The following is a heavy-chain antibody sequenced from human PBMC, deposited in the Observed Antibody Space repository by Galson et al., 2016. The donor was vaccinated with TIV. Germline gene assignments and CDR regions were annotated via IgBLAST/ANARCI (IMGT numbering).Heavy chain of an antibody. D-gene: IGHD6-19*01. Sequence: SPRLSCAASAFTFNRYSMNWVRQAPGKGREWVSSISSSRTYKYYADSVKGRFTSSRDNAKNSLYPRMNSLRAEDTAVYYCARWAVNVDGMDVWGQGTTVTVSS. J-gene: IGHJ6*02. CDR1: AFTFNRYS. CDR2: ISSSRTYK. V-gene: IGHV3-21*01. CDR3: ARWAVNVDGMDV.